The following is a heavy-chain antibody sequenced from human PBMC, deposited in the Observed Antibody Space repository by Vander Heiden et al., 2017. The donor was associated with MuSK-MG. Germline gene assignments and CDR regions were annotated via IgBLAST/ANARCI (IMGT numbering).Heavy chain of an antibody. J-gene: IGHJ4*01. V-gene: IGHV1-24*01. CDR2: FDPEDGET. CDR3: GTDLSSVRGVISDY. CDR1: GYTLTELS. Sequence: GASVKVSCKVSGYTLTELSMHWVRQAPGKGLEWMGGFDPEDGETIYAQKFQGRVTMTEDTSTDTAYMELSSLRPDDTAVYYCGTDLSSVRGVISDYRGHGRLVNVSS. D-gene: IGHD3-10*01.